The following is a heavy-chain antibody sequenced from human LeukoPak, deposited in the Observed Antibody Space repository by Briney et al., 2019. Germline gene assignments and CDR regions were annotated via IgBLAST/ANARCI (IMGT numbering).Heavy chain of an antibody. D-gene: IGHD5-12*01. CDR1: GGSISSSNW. CDR2: IYHSGST. V-gene: IGHV4-4*02. CDR3: ARVKVRYSGYDLDY. J-gene: IGHJ4*02. Sequence: SETLSLTCAVSGGSISSSNWWSWVRQPPGKGLEWIGEIYHSGSTNYNPSLKSRVTISVDKSKNQFSLKLSSVTAADTAVYYCARVKVRYSGYDLDYWGQGTLVTVSS.